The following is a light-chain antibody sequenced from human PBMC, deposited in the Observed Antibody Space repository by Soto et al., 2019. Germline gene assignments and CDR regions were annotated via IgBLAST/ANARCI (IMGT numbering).Light chain of an antibody. Sequence: VFTQSPGTLSLSPGERTTLSCRASQSISTYLAWYQQKPGQAPRLLIYGASNRATGVAARFSGSGSGTDFTLTISSLEPEDSAVYYCQQRDSWWTFGQGTKVDIK. V-gene: IGKV3-11*01. CDR1: QSISTY. CDR3: QQRDSWWT. J-gene: IGKJ1*01. CDR2: GAS.